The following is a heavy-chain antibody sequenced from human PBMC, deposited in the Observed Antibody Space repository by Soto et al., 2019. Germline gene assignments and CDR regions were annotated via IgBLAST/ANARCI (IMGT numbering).Heavy chain of an antibody. CDR3: AREDSWDFWSGYPHYYYYGMDV. J-gene: IGHJ6*02. D-gene: IGHD3-3*01. V-gene: IGHV1-69*01. CDR1: GGPFISYA. Sequence: SVKGSCNASGGPFISYAIIWGRQAPGQGLEWMGGIIPIFGTANYAQKFQGRVTIAADESTSTAYMELSSLRSEDTAVYYCAREDSWDFWSGYPHYYYYGMDVWAQRTTVTVSS. CDR2: IIPIFGTA.